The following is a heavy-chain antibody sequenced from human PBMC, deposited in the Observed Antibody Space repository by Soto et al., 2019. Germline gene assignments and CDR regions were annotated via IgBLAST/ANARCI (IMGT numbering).Heavy chain of an antibody. D-gene: IGHD6-25*01. V-gene: IGHV1-69*12. CDR2: IIPIFGTA. CDR1: GGTFSSYA. Sequence: QVQLVQSGAEVKKPGSSVKVSCKASGGTFSSYAISWVRQAPGQGLEWMGGIIPIFGTANYAQKCQGRVTITAHEPTSTAYMELSSLSSEDTAVYYCARAEGEYQRPVQHWGQGTLVPVSS. J-gene: IGHJ1*01. CDR3: ARAEGEYQRPVQH.